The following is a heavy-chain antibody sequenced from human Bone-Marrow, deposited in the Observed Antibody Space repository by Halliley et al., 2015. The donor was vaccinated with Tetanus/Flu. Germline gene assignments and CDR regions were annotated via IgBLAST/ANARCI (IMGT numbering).Heavy chain of an antibody. D-gene: IGHD1-1*01. V-gene: IGHV3-30*18. J-gene: IGHJ4*02. Sequence: VAFISYHGINKYSADSVKGRFTISRDNSKNMLYLQMNSLRAEDTAVYYCAKDLERGSSFPGHWGQGTLVTVSS. CDR3: AKDLERGSSFPGH. CDR2: ISYHGINK.